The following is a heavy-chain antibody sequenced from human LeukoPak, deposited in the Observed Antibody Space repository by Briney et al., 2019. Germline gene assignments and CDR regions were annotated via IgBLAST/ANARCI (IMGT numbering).Heavy chain of an antibody. J-gene: IGHJ1*01. V-gene: IGHV5-51*01. CDR1: GYSFTSYW. D-gene: IGHD2-15*01. CDR2: IYPGDSDT. Sequence: GESLKISCKGSGYSFTSYWIGWVRQMPGKGLEWMGIIYPGDSDTRYSPSFQGQVTISADKSISTAYLQWSSLKASDTAMYYCARLDCSGGSCYPSGYFQHWGQGTLVTVSS. CDR3: ARLDCSGGSCYPSGYFQH.